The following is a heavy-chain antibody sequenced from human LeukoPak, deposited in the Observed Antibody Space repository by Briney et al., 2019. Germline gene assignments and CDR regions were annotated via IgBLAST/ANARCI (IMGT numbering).Heavy chain of an antibody. CDR3: ASPMVRGVIIRFDY. CDR1: GFTFTTYG. V-gene: IGHV3-30*03. D-gene: IGHD3-10*01. J-gene: IGHJ4*02. CDR2: ISYDGSNK. Sequence: GGSLRLSCAASGFTFTTYGIHWVRQAPGKGLEWVAVISYDGSNKYYADSVKGRFTISRDNSKNTLYLQMNSLRAEDTAVYYCASPMVRGVIIRFDYWGQGTLVTVSS.